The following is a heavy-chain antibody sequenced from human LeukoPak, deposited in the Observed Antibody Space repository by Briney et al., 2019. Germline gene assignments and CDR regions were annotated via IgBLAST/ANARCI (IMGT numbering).Heavy chain of an antibody. J-gene: IGHJ3*02. Sequence: GGSLRLSCAASGFTSSTYNMNWVRQAPGKGLEWVSYINTDSSSIYYADSVKGRFTISRDNAKDSLYLLMNSLRDEDTAVYYCAKDSGQLLYGDAFDIWGQGTRVAVSS. D-gene: IGHD3-10*01. CDR2: INTDSSSI. CDR1: GFTSSTYN. V-gene: IGHV3-48*02. CDR3: AKDSGQLLYGDAFDI.